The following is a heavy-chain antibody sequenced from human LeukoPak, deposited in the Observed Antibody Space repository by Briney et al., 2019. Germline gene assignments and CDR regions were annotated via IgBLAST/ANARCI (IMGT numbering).Heavy chain of an antibody. V-gene: IGHV4-4*08. CDR2: IYVSGST. CDR3: AREGQQLVPPFDY. J-gene: IGHJ4*02. Sequence: PSETLSLTCTVSGGSISSYYWSWIRQPPGKGLEWIGRIYVSGSTNYNPSLESRVTISVDTSKNQFSLQLTSLTAADTAVYYCAREGQQLVPPFDYWGQGTLVTVSS. D-gene: IGHD6-6*01. CDR1: GGSISSYY.